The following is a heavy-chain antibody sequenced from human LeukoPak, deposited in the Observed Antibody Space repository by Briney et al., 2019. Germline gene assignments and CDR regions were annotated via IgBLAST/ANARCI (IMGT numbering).Heavy chain of an antibody. D-gene: IGHD2-2*01. CDR3: AKDRGVVVPGAIDY. V-gene: IGHV3-23*01. J-gene: IGHJ4*02. Sequence: GGSLRPSCAASGFTFNTYAINWVRQAPGKGLEWVSGISGSGGSTYYADSVKGRFTISRDNSKNTLYLQMNSLRAEDTAVYYCAKDRGVVVPGAIDYWGQGTLVTVSS. CDR1: GFTFNTYA. CDR2: ISGSGGST.